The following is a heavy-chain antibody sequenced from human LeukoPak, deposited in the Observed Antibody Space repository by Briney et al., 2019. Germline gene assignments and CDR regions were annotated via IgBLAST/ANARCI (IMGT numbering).Heavy chain of an antibody. J-gene: IGHJ3*02. V-gene: IGHV3-33*01. D-gene: IGHD3-22*01. Sequence: GRSLRLSCAASGFTFSSYGMHWVRQAPGKGLEWVAVIWYDGSNKYYADSVKGRFTISRDNSKNTLYLQMNSLRAEDTAVYYCARVGYDSSGYYYLPGGAFDIWGQGTMVTVSS. CDR3: ARVGYDSSGYYYLPGGAFDI. CDR1: GFTFSSYG. CDR2: IWYDGSNK.